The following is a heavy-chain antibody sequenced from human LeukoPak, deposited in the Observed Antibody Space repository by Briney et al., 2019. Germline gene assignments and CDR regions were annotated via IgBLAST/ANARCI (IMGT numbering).Heavy chain of an antibody. CDR1: GGSISSSSYY. D-gene: IGHD3-22*01. CDR2: IYYSGST. Sequence: SETLPLXCTVSGGSISSSSYYWGWTRQPPGKGLEWIGSIYYSGSTYYNPSLKSRVTISVDTSKNQFSLKLSSVTAADTAVYYCARRGRGKYYYDSSGYCFLDYWGQGTLVTVSS. CDR3: ARRGRGKYYYDSSGYCFLDY. J-gene: IGHJ4*02. V-gene: IGHV4-39*01.